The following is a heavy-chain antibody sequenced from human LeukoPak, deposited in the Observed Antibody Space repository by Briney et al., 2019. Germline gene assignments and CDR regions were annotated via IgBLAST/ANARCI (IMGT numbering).Heavy chain of an antibody. D-gene: IGHD3-3*01. J-gene: IGHJ4*02. CDR1: GFTFGKYW. CDR3: ARDQYDTWSRRGNFDS. V-gene: IGHV3-7*03. Sequence: GGSLRLSCVASGFTFGKYWMSWVRQAPGKGLEWVANIKLDGSEKNYVNSVKGRFTISRDNTKNSLYLQMNSLRVEDTAVFYCARDQYDTWSRRGNFDSWGQGTLVIVSS. CDR2: IKLDGSEK.